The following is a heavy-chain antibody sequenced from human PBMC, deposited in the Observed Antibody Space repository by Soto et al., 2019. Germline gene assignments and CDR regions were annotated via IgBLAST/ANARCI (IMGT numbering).Heavy chain of an antibody. Sequence: GGSLRLSCAASGFTFSSYAMHWVRQAPGKGLEWVAVISYDGSNKYYADSVKGRFTISRDNSKNTLYLQMNSLRAEDTAVYYCARDSSGFSNWFDPWGQGTLVTFSS. CDR1: GFTFSSYA. V-gene: IGHV3-30-3*01. CDR3: ARDSSGFSNWFDP. D-gene: IGHD6-19*01. J-gene: IGHJ5*02. CDR2: ISYDGSNK.